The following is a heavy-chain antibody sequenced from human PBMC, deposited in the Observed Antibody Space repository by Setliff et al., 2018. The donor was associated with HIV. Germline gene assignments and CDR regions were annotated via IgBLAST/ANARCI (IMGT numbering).Heavy chain of an antibody. CDR3: ARRLAAAGTGDFDH. CDR2: INHSGGT. Sequence: KTSETLSLTCAVYDASFSGYYWSWIRQPPGKGLEWIGEINHSGGTNYNPSLKSRVTISVDTSKNQFSLKLSSVTAADTAAYYCARRLAAAGTGDFDHWGQGTLVTVSS. D-gene: IGHD6-13*01. J-gene: IGHJ4*02. CDR1: DASFSGYY. V-gene: IGHV4-34*01.